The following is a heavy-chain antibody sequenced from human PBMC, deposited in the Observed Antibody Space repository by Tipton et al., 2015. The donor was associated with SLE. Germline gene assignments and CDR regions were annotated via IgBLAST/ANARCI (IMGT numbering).Heavy chain of an antibody. CDR2: INYIGRT. CDR1: GGSLSHYL. D-gene: IGHD3/OR15-3a*01. CDR3: ARDSAVNFWYFDL. V-gene: IGHV4-34*01. Sequence: TLSLTCEVNGGSLSHYLWSWIRQAPGKGLEWIGEINYIGRTNFNPSLKSRVTVSVATSKNQFSLRLTSVTAADTAMYYCARDSAVNFWYFDLWGRGTLVTVSS. J-gene: IGHJ2*01.